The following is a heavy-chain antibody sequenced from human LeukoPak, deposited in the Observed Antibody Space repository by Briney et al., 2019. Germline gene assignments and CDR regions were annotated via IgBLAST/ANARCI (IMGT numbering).Heavy chain of an antibody. Sequence: GESLKISCKASGYTFTSSWFAWVRRMPGKGLEWMGAFLPGVSASSYSPFLQGQVPFSGDTPISPSFLQWSGLEASDPALYYCARTDYYETSDWAAGLSPFDLWDRGTMVTVSA. V-gene: IGHV5-51*01. CDR2: FLPGVSAS. J-gene: IGHJ3*01. D-gene: IGHD3-16*01. CDR1: GYTFTSSW. CDR3: ARTDYYETSDWAAGLSPFDL.